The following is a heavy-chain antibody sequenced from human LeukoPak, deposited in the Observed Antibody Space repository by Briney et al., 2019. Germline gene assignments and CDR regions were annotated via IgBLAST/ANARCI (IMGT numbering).Heavy chain of an antibody. CDR1: GFTFSNYA. CDR2: ISASGGST. V-gene: IGHV3-23*01. Sequence: PGGSLRLSCAASGFTFSNYALSWVRQAPGKGLEWVSSISASGGSTVYADSVKGRFTISRDNSKNTLHLQMNSLRAEDTAVYYCANRNYYAKSDYYSYYFDYWGQGTLVTVSS. CDR3: ANRNYYAKSDYYSYYFDY. D-gene: IGHD3-22*01. J-gene: IGHJ4*02.